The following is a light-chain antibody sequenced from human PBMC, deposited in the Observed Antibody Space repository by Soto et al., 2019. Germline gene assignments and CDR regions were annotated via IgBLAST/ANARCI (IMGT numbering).Light chain of an antibody. CDR3: QQYASSPIT. CDR1: QSVSSN. CDR2: DAS. V-gene: IGKV3D-11*03. J-gene: IGKJ5*01. Sequence: EIVLIQSPATLSLTPGERATLSCRASQSVSSNLAWYQQNPGQAPNLLIFDASKRATGIPARFSGSGSGTDFTLIISRVEPEDFAVYYCQQYASSPITFGQGTRLAI.